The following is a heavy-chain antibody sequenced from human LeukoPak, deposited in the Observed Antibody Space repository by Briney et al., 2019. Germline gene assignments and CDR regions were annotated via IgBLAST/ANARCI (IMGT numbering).Heavy chain of an antibody. V-gene: IGHV3-21*01. CDR2: ISSSSSYI. CDR3: ARDRIVATIPRLGYFDY. Sequence: PGGSLRLSCAASGFTFSSYSMNWVRQAPGKGLEWVSPISSSSSYIYYADSVKGRFTISRDNAKNSLYLQMNSLRAEDTAVYYCARDRIVATIPRLGYFDYWGQGTLVTVSS. D-gene: IGHD5-12*01. J-gene: IGHJ4*02. CDR1: GFTFSSYS.